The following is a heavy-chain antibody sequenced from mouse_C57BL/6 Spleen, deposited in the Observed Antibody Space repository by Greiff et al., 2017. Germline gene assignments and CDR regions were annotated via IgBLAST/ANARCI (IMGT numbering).Heavy chain of an antibody. CDR3: ARGGSGHYLDY. Sequence: VQLQQSGAELVRPGASVKLSCKASGYTFTDYYINWVKQRPGQGLEWIARIYPGSGSTYYNEKFKGKATLTTEKSSSTAYMQLSSLTSEYSAIYFCARGGSGHYLDYWGQGTTLTVSS. V-gene: IGHV1-76*01. CDR2: IYPGSGST. D-gene: IGHD3-2*02. CDR1: GYTFTDYY. J-gene: IGHJ2*01.